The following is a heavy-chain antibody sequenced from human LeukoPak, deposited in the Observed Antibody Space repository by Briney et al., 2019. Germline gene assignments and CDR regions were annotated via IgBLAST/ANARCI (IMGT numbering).Heavy chain of an antibody. D-gene: IGHD6-13*01. CDR2: MNPNSGNT. V-gene: IGHV1-8*01. J-gene: IGHJ6*02. CDR1: GYTFTSYD. CDR3: ARHDPQIAAAGQYYYYYGMDV. Sequence: ASVKVSCKASGYTFTSYDINWVRQATGQGLEWMGWMNPNSGNTGYAQKLQGRVTMTTDTSTSTAYMELRSLRPDDTAVYYCARHDPQIAAAGQYYYYYGMDVWGQGTTVTVSS.